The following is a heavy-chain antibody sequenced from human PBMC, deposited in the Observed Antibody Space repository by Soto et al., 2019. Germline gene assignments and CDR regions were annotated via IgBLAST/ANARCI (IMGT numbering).Heavy chain of an antibody. D-gene: IGHD6-6*01. V-gene: IGHV1-18*01. Sequence: ASVKVSCKASGYTFTNYVISWVRQAPGQGLDWMGWISGYNGNTKYAQNFQGRVTMTTDTSTNTAYMELRSLRSDDTAVYYCARELGWFDSWGQGTQVTVSS. CDR3: ARELGWFDS. J-gene: IGHJ5*01. CDR1: GYTFTNYV. CDR2: ISGYNGNT.